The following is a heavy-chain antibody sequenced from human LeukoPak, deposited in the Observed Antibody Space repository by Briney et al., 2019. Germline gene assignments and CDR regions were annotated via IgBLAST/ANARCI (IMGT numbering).Heavy chain of an antibody. D-gene: IGHD4-23*01. V-gene: IGHV3-23*01. CDR2: ISGSGGST. Sequence: PGGSLRLSCAASGFTFSSYAMSWVRQAPGKGLEWVSAISGSGGSTYYADSVKGRFTISRDNSKNTLYLQMNSLRAEDTAVYYCAKAYYGGNYYYMDVWGKGTTVTVSS. CDR1: GFTFSSYA. J-gene: IGHJ6*03. CDR3: AKAYYGGNYYYMDV.